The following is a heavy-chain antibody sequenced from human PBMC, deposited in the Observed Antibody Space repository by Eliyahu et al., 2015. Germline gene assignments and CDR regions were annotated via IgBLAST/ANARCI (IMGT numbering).Heavy chain of an antibody. CDR1: GGTFSSYT. CDR2: IIPIFGTP. CDR3: ARGPETKSAYYYNY. Sequence: GGTFSSYTIDWVRQAPGQGLEWMGGIIPIFGTPNYAQKFQGRVTITADEATSTAYMELSNLRSEDTAVYYCARGPETKSAYYYNYWGQGTLVTVSS. J-gene: IGHJ4*02. V-gene: IGHV1-69*01. D-gene: IGHD3-3*01.